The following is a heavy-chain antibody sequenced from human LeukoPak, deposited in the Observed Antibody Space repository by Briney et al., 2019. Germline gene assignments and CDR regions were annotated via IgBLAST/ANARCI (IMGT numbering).Heavy chain of an antibody. V-gene: IGHV3-23*01. CDR3: AKVYGSGSYRRPDTYDY. D-gene: IGHD3-10*01. CDR1: GFTFNSYA. CDR2: ISGSGGST. Sequence: GGSLRLSCAASGFTFNSYAMSWVRQAPGKGLEWVSTISGSGGSTYYADSVKGRFTISRDNSKNSLYLQMNSLRAEDTAVYYCAKVYGSGSYRRPDTYDYWGQGTLVTVSS. J-gene: IGHJ4*02.